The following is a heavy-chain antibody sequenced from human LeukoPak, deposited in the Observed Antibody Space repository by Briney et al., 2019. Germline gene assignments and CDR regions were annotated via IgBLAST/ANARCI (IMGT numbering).Heavy chain of an antibody. J-gene: IGHJ1*01. CDR2: ISSSGSTI. V-gene: IGHV3-48*03. Sequence: GGSLRLSCAASGFTFSSYEMNWVRQAPGKGLEWVSYISSSGSTIYYADSVKGRFTISRDNAKNSLYLQMNSLRAEDTAVYYCARGCGGDCYGYLQHWGQGTLVTVSS. CDR1: GFTFSSYE. D-gene: IGHD2-21*02. CDR3: ARGCGGDCYGYLQH.